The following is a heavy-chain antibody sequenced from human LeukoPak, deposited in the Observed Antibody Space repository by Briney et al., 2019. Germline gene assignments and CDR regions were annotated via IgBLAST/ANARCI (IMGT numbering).Heavy chain of an antibody. CDR1: GYTFTGYY. J-gene: IGHJ4*02. D-gene: IGHD2-2*01. V-gene: IGHV1-2*02. CDR3: ARDGTSTDDY. Sequence: ASVKVSCTASGYTFTGYYMHWVRQAPGQGLEWMGWIYPYSGDTNYAQNFQGRVTMTRDTSISTAYMELSSLKSDDTAVYYCARDGTSTDDYWGQGTLVTVSS. CDR2: IYPYSGDT.